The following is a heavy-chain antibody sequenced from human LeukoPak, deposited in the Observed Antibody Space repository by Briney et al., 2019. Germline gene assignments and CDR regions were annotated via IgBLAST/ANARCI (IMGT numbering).Heavy chain of an antibody. CDR1: GYTFTSYG. CDR3: ATKGSGSPFDY. V-gene: IGHV1-18*01. J-gene: IGHJ4*02. CDR2: ISAYNGNT. Sequence: ASVKVSCKASGYTFTSYGISWVRQAPGQGLEWMGWISAYNGNTDYAQKFQDRVTMTTDTSTTTAYMELRSLGSDDTAVYYCATKGSGSPFDYWGQGTLVTVSS. D-gene: IGHD3-10*01.